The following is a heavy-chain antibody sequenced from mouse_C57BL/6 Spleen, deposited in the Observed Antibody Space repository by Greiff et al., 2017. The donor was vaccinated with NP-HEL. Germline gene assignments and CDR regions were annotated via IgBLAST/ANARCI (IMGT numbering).Heavy chain of an antibody. CDR2: IYPGDGDT. D-gene: IGHD1-1*01. CDR1: GYAFSSYW. V-gene: IGHV1-80*01. J-gene: IGHJ2*01. Sequence: QVQLQQSGAELVKPGASVKISCKASGYAFSSYWMNWVKQRPGKGLEWIGQIYPGDGDTNYNGKFKGKATLTADKSSSTAYMQLSRLTSEDSAVYFCARTTVVAKGPFDYWGQGTTLTVSS. CDR3: ARTTVVAKGPFDY.